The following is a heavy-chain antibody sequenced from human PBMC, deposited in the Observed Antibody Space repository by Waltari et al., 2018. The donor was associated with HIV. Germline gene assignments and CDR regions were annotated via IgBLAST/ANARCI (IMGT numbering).Heavy chain of an antibody. Sequence: EVQLVESGGGLVQPGGSLRLSCAASGFTFSSYWMTWVRQAPGKGEEWVGNRKQSGSEEYYAESVKGRFTISRDNAKNSLYLQMNSLRAEDTAVYYCASLYCSGGSCYDYWGQGTLVTVSS. J-gene: IGHJ4*02. D-gene: IGHD2-15*01. CDR2: RKQSGSEE. CDR3: ASLYCSGGSCYDY. V-gene: IGHV3-7*01. CDR1: GFTFSSYW.